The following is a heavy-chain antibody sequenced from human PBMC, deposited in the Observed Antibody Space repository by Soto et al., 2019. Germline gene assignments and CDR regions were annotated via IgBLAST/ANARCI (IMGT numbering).Heavy chain of an antibody. J-gene: IGHJ4*02. CDR1: NGSFGGYY. Sequence: ETLSLTCAVYNGSFGGYYWSWIRQSPGKGLEWIGEINHSRGTKYNPSLKIRVTVSIDTSKSQFSLNLRSMTAADTALYYCARASIDHGLVDHWGQGTRVTVAS. D-gene: IGHD3-9*01. CDR2: INHSRGT. V-gene: IGHV4-34*01. CDR3: ARASIDHGLVDH.